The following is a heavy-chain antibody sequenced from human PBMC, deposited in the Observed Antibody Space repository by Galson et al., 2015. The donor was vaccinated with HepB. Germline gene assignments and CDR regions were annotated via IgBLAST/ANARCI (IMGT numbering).Heavy chain of an antibody. V-gene: IGHV4-34*01. Sequence: ETLSLTRAVYGGSFGGYYWSWIRQPPGKGLEWIGEINHSGSSNYNPSLKSRVTISVDTSKNPFSLKLSSVIAADTAVYYCARSRRDLPNYWGQGTLVTVSS. D-gene: IGHD3-3*01. CDR2: INHSGSS. CDR3: ARSRRDLPNY. CDR1: GGSFGGYY. J-gene: IGHJ4*02.